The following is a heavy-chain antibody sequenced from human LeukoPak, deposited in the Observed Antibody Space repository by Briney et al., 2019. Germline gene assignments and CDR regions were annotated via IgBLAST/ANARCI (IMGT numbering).Heavy chain of an antibody. Sequence: SETLSLTCTVSGGSISSYYWSWIRQPAGKGLEWIGRIYTSGSTNYNPSLKSRVTMSVDTSKNQFSLKLSSVTAADTAVYYCARTPSGIAAPPFDYWGQGTLVTVSS. CDR2: IYTSGST. V-gene: IGHV4-4*07. CDR1: GGSISSYY. D-gene: IGHD6-13*01. J-gene: IGHJ4*02. CDR3: ARTPSGIAAPPFDY.